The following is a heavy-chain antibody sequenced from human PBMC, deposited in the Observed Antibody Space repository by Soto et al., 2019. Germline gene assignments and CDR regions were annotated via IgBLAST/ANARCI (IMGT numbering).Heavy chain of an antibody. D-gene: IGHD3-10*01. CDR3: ARANPYPVGFGEFLDV. CDR2: INWNGGST. V-gene: IGHV3-20*01. Sequence: EVQLVESGGGVVRPGGSLRLSCAASGFTFDDYGMSWVRQAPGKGLEWVSGINWNGGSTGYADSVKGRFTISRDNAKNSLYLQMNSLRAEDTALYHCARANPYPVGFGEFLDVWGKGTTVTVSS. J-gene: IGHJ6*04. CDR1: GFTFDDYG.